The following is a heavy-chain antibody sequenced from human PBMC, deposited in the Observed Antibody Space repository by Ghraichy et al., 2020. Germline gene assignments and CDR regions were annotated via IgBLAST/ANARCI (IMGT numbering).Heavy chain of an antibody. J-gene: IGHJ4*02. CDR3: ARDSAGTLDY. V-gene: IGHV3-30-3*01. CDR1: GFTFSSYA. CDR2: ISYDGSNK. Sequence: GGSLRLSCAASGFTFSSYAMHWVRQAPGKGLEWVAVISYDGSNKYYADSVKGRFTISRDNSKNTLYLQMNSLRAEDTAVYYCARDSAGTLDYWGQGTLVTVSS. D-gene: IGHD1-7*01.